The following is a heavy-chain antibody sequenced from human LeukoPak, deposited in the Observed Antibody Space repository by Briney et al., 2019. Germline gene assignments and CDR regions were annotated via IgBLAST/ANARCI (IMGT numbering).Heavy chain of an antibody. J-gene: IGHJ2*01. CDR3: ARDRPIFGVVILGHWYFDL. CDR2: ISAYNGNT. V-gene: IGHV1-18*01. D-gene: IGHD3-3*01. Sequence: ASVKVSCKASGYTFTSYGISWVRQAPGQGLEWMGWISAYNGNTNYAQKLQGRVTMTTDTSTSTAYMELRSLRSDDTAVYYCARDRPIFGVVILGHWYFDLWGRGTLVTVSS. CDR1: GYTFTSYG.